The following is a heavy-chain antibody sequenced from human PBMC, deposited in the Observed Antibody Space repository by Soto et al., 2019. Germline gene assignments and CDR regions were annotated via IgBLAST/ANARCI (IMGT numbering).Heavy chain of an antibody. J-gene: IGHJ4*02. CDR1: GGTFSSYA. Sequence: SVKVSCKASGGTFSSYAISWVRQAPGQGLEWMGGIIPIFGTANYAQKFQGRVTITADESTCTAYMELSSLRSEDTAVYYCARGPHYYDSSGYYRTYYFDYWGQGTLVTVSS. CDR2: IIPIFGTA. CDR3: ARGPHYYDSSGYYRTYYFDY. D-gene: IGHD3-22*01. V-gene: IGHV1-69*13.